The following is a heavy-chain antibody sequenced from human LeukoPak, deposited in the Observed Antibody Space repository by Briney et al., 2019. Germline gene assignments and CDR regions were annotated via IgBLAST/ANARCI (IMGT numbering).Heavy chain of an antibody. J-gene: IGHJ4*02. CDR2: ISTSTTNI. Sequence: GGSLRLSCAASGFTFSSYAMSWVRQAPGKGLEWISYISTSTTNIYYANSVKGRFTISRDNAKKSLYLQMNSLRAEDTAVYYCARHVVAVGFDYWGQGTLVTVSS. D-gene: IGHD3-22*01. V-gene: IGHV3-48*01. CDR1: GFTFSSYA. CDR3: ARHVVAVGFDY.